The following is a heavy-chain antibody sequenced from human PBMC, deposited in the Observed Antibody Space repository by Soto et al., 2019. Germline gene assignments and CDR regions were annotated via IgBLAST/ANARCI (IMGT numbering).Heavy chain of an antibody. CDR2: IIPIFGTS. Sequence: QVQLVQSGAEVKKPGSSVKVSCKASGGTFSSYAISWVRQAPGQGLEWMGGIIPIFGTSTYAQEFQGRVTITADESTSTAYMELSSLRSEDTAVYYCASPSTAYNYYYGMDVWGQGTTVTVSS. CDR1: GGTFSSYA. V-gene: IGHV1-69*12. CDR3: ASPSTAYNYYYGMDV. D-gene: IGHD2-2*01. J-gene: IGHJ6*02.